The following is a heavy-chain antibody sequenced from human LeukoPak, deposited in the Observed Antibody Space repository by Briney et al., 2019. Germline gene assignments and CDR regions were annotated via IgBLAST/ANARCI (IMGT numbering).Heavy chain of an antibody. Sequence: GGSLRLSCAASGFTFSSYAMNRVRQAPGKGLEWVSGISGSGGSTYYADSVQGRFTISRDNSKNTLYLQMNSLKAEDTAVYYCAKDYYDSSGYYGHWYFDLWGRGTLVTVSS. J-gene: IGHJ2*01. CDR1: GFTFSSYA. CDR2: ISGSGGST. D-gene: IGHD3-22*01. V-gene: IGHV3-23*01. CDR3: AKDYYDSSGYYGHWYFDL.